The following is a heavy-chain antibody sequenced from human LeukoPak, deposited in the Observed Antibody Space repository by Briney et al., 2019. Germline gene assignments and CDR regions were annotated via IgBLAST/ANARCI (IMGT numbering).Heavy chain of an antibody. V-gene: IGHV1-69*05. CDR2: IIPIFGTA. D-gene: IGHD4-11*01. J-gene: IGHJ6*03. CDR3: ARVGHDYSIRGSSPYYYYYMDV. CDR1: GGTFSSYA. Sequence: SVKVSCKASGGTFSSYAISWVRQAPGQGLEWMGGIIPIFGTANYAQKFQGRVTITTDESTSTAYMELSSLRSEDTAVYYCARVGHDYSIRGSSPYYYYYMDVWGKGTTVTVSS.